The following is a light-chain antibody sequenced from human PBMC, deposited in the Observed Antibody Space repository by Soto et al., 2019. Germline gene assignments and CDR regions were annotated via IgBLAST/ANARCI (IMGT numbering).Light chain of an antibody. CDR3: ISYTSDDVRYV. CDR2: EVI. V-gene: IGLV2-14*01. CDR1: NSYVGIYDF. Sequence: QSALTHPASVSRTPGHSITISCTGSNSYVGIYDFVSWYQHHPVRAPNLLVSEVIHRPSVVSNRSSGSKSGNTASLKISGLQSEDEADYYCISYTSDDVRYVFGTWTKVSVL. J-gene: IGLJ1*01.